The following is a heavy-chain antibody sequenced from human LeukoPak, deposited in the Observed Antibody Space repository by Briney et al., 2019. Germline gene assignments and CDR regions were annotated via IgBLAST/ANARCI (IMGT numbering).Heavy chain of an antibody. CDR2: IYYSGST. Sequence: SETLSLTCTVSGGSISSGGYYWSWIRQHPGKGLEWIGYIYYSGSTYYNPSLKSRVTISVDTSKNQFSLKLSSVTAADTAVYYCARSLYGATLGAFDIWGQGTMVTVSS. CDR1: GGSISSGGYY. CDR3: ARSLYGATLGAFDI. V-gene: IGHV4-31*03. J-gene: IGHJ3*02. D-gene: IGHD1-26*01.